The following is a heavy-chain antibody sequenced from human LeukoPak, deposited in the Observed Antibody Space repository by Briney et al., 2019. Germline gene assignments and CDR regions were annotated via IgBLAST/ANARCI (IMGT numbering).Heavy chain of an antibody. D-gene: IGHD2-2*02. J-gene: IGHJ5*02. CDR2: IYHSGST. V-gene: IGHV4-34*01. Sequence: PSETLSLTCAVYGGSFSGYYWSWIRQPPGKGLEWIGEIYHSGSTNYNPSLKSRVTISVDKSKNQFSLKLSSVTAADTAVYYCARYGYCSSTSCYKAGWFDPWGQGTLVTVSS. CDR1: GGSFSGYY. CDR3: ARYGYCSSTSCYKAGWFDP.